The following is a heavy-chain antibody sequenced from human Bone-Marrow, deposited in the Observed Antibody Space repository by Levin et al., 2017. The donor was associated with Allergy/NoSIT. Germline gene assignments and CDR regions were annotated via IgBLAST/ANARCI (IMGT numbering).Heavy chain of an antibody. CDR2: INQDGTRA. D-gene: IGHD4-11*01. CDR3: ATRLDYHDVDY. CDR1: GFTYETYW. Sequence: SCAVSGFTYETYWMAWVRQAPGKGLEWLATINQDGTRANYLGSVRGRFTISRDNAEKSLYLQMNSLRADDTAVYYCATRLDYHDVDYWGQGTLVTVSS. J-gene: IGHJ4*02. V-gene: IGHV3-7*03.